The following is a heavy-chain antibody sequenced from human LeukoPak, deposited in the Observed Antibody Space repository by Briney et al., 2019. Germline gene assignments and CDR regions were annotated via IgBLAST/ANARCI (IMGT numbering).Heavy chain of an antibody. CDR3: VRSKASMTYDAFDI. Sequence: PGGSLRLSCAASGFTFSSYSMNWVRQAPGKGLEWVSYISSSGSTIYYADSVKGRFTISRDNAKNSLYLQMNSLRAEDTAVYYCVRSKASMTYDAFDIWGQGTMVTVSS. J-gene: IGHJ3*02. V-gene: IGHV3-48*04. D-gene: IGHD2-21*02. CDR1: GFTFSSYS. CDR2: ISSSGSTI.